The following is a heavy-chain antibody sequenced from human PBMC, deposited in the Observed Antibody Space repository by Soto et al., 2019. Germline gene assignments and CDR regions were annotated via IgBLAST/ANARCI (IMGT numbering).Heavy chain of an antibody. J-gene: IGHJ4*02. D-gene: IGHD6-19*01. CDR1: GFTFSSYA. Sequence: GGSLRLSCAASGFTFSSYAMSWVRQAPGKGLEWVSAISGSGGSTYYADSVKGRFTISRDNSKNTLYLQMNSLRAEDTAVYYCAKDPPGSGWHPRWGDYWGQGTLVTVSS. V-gene: IGHV3-23*01. CDR2: ISGSGGST. CDR3: AKDPPGSGWHPRWGDY.